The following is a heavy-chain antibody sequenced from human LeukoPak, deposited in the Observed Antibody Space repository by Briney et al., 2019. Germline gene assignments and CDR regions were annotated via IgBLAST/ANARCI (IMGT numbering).Heavy chain of an antibody. J-gene: IGHJ4*02. CDR1: GGSFSGYY. Sequence: PSETPSLTCAVYGGSFSGYYWSWIRQPPGKGLEWIGEINHSGSTNYNPSLKSRVTISVDTSKNQFSLKLSSVTAADTAVYYCARGVPPNDCGGDCYPRWLYYFDYWGQGTLVTVSS. CDR2: INHSGST. V-gene: IGHV4-34*01. CDR3: ARGVPPNDCGGDCYPRWLYYFDY. D-gene: IGHD2-21*02.